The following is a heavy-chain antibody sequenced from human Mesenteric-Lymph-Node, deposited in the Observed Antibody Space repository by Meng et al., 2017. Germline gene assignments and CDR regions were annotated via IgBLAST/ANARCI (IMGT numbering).Heavy chain of an antibody. CDR1: GFTFSAFE. CDR3: AREVNIVVVPAATYYYYGMDV. CDR2: ISRSGSTT. J-gene: IGHJ6*02. V-gene: IGHV3-48*03. Sequence: GGSLRLSCVASGFTFSAFEMNWVRQAPGKGLEWVSYISRSGSTTYYADSVRGRVTISRDNAKNSVFLQMNSLRAEDTAVYYSAREVNIVVVPAATYYYYGMDVWGQGTTVTVSS. D-gene: IGHD2-2*01.